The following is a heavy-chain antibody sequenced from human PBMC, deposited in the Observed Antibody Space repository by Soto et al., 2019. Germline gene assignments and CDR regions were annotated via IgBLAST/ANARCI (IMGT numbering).Heavy chain of an antibody. J-gene: IGHJ5*01. CDR1: GGSVRAPDW. CDR2: VHISGHS. CDR3: ARVRQGCSANNCYFDP. Sequence: PSETLSLTCTLSGGSVRAPDWWNWARQSPDKGLEWIAEVHISGHSNYNPSLRSRVSVSIDSSKNQFYLNLNSVTAADTAIYYCARVRQGCSANNCYFDPWGQGTQVTVSS. V-gene: IGHV4-4*02. D-gene: IGHD1-1*01.